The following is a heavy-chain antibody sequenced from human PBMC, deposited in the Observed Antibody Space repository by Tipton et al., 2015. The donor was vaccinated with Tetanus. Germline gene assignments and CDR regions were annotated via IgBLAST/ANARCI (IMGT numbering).Heavy chain of an antibody. D-gene: IGHD2-8*01. Sequence: QLVQSGAEVKKPGESLKISCKGSGYIFNNYWIGWVRQKPGKGLEWMGIIYPGDSDTRYSSSFQGQVTISVDKSINTAYLQWSSLKASDTSMFYCARAHCTDGVCNFDFWGQGALVTVAS. J-gene: IGHJ4*02. V-gene: IGHV5-51*01. CDR2: IYPGDSDT. CDR1: GYIFNNYW. CDR3: ARAHCTDGVCNFDF.